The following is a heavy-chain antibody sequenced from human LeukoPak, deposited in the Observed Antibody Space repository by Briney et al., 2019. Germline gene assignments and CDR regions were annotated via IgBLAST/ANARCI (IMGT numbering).Heavy chain of an antibody. J-gene: IGHJ4*02. V-gene: IGHV4-59*01. CDR1: GGSIRSYY. CDR2: IYYSGSP. D-gene: IGHD3-3*01. Sequence: KSSETLSLTCTVSGGSIRSYYWSWIRQPPGMGLEWIGYIYYSGSPDYNPSLKSRVTISVDTSKNQFSLKLSSVTAADTAVYYCARVSEGITIFGVAVSYYFDYWGQGTPVTVSS. CDR3: ARVSEGITIFGVAVSYYFDY.